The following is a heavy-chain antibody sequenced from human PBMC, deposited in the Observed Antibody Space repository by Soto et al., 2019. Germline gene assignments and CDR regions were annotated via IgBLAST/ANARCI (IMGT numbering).Heavy chain of an antibody. CDR1: GFIFENFG. J-gene: IGHJ5*02. CDR2: TSGSGFKK. CDR3: AKNQGVELVPLATVDWFDP. V-gene: IGHV3-23*01. Sequence: GGSMRLSCAASGFIFENFGMSWVRQAPGKGLEWISSTSGSGFKKYYADSVKGRFTISRDNSKSTVYLELNNLSAEDTAVYHCAKNQGVELVPLATVDWFDPWGQGSVVTVSS. D-gene: IGHD1-26*01.